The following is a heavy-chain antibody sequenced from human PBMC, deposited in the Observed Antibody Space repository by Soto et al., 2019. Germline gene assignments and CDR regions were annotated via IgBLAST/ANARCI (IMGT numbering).Heavy chain of an antibody. Sequence: SETLSLTCSVSGGSLSSYYWSWIRQSPGKGLENLGYIYYSDSTNYNPSLKSRVTISVDTSKNQFSLKLSSVTAADTAVYYCARGVVATIHAFDIWGQGTMVTVSS. CDR2: IYYSDST. CDR1: GGSLSSYY. D-gene: IGHD5-12*01. V-gene: IGHV4-59*12. J-gene: IGHJ3*02. CDR3: ARGVVATIHAFDI.